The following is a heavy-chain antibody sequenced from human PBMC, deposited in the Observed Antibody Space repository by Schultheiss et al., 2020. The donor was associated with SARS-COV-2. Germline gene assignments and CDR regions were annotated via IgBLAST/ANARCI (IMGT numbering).Heavy chain of an antibody. D-gene: IGHD1-26*01. Sequence: GGSLRLSCAASGFTVSSNYMSWVRQAPGKGLEWVSSISSSSSYIYYADSVKGRFTISRDNAKNSLYLQMNSLRAEDTAVYYCARASGSYNDYWGQGTLVTVSS. CDR2: ISSSSSYI. J-gene: IGHJ4*02. V-gene: IGHV3-21*01. CDR1: GFTVSSNY. CDR3: ARASGSYNDY.